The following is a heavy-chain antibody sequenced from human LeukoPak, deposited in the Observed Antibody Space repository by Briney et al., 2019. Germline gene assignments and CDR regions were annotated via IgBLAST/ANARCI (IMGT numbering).Heavy chain of an antibody. J-gene: IGHJ4*02. Sequence: SETLSLTCTVSGGSISSYYWSWIRQPPGKGLEWIGYIYYSGSTNYNPSLKSRVTISVDTSKNQFSLKRSSVTAADTAVYYCARGNDLQYFDYWGQGTLVTVSS. CDR3: ARGNDLQYFDY. D-gene: IGHD2-21*02. V-gene: IGHV4-59*08. CDR1: GGSISSYY. CDR2: IYYSGST.